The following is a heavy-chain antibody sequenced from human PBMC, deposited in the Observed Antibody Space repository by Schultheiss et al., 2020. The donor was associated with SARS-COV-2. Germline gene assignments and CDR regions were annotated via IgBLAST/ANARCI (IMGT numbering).Heavy chain of an antibody. D-gene: IGHD3-22*01. CDR2: IYYSGST. J-gene: IGHJ4*02. Sequence: SQTLSLTCTVSGVSISSSSYYWGWSRQPPGKGLEWIGSIYYSGSTYYNPSLKSRVTISVDTSKNQFSLKLSSVTAADTAVYYCASEVKYYYDSSGYYYGGDYWGQGTLVTVSS. CDR3: ASEVKYYYDSSGYYYGGDY. V-gene: IGHV4-39*01. CDR1: GVSISSSSYY.